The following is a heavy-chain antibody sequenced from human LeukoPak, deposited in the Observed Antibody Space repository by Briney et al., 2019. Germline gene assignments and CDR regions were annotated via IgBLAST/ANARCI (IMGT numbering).Heavy chain of an antibody. CDR2: IYYSGST. V-gene: IGHV4-59*01. J-gene: IGHJ4*02. CDR3: ARRGAYCGGDCYYFDY. CDR1: GGSTSSSY. D-gene: IGHD2-21*02. Sequence: DPSETLSLTCTVSGGSTSSSYWSWIRQPPGKGLEWIGDIYYSGSTNFNPSLKSRVTISVDTSKNQFSLKLSSVTAADTAVYYCARRGAYCGGDCYYFDYWGQGTLVTVSS.